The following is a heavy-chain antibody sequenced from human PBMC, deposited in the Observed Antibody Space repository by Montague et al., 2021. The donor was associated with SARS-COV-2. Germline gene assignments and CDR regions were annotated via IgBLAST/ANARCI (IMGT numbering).Heavy chain of an antibody. J-gene: IGHJ4*02. D-gene: IGHD5-24*01. CDR3: VRGGKRSFDY. CDR1: GGSLTCFY. V-gene: IGHV4-59*01. Sequence: SETLSLTCAVSGGSLTCFYWSWIRQTPGKGLEWIGYIFYSGTTNHNPSLKSRVTISVDTSKNQFSLRLSSVTAADTAVYYCVRGGKRSFDYWGQGTLVTVSS. CDR2: IFYSGTT.